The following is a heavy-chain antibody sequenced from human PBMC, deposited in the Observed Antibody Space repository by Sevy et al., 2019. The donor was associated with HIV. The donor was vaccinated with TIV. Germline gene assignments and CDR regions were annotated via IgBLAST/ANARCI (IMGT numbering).Heavy chain of an antibody. J-gene: IGHJ4*02. Sequence: ASVKVSCKASGYTFTNYALHWVRQAPGQSLEWMGWINVGNGNTRYSQKFHDRFTITRGTSASTAYMELNSLTSEDTAVYYCARDQTAARKGLDYWGQGTLVTVSS. CDR3: ARDQTAARKGLDY. V-gene: IGHV1-3*01. D-gene: IGHD2-15*01. CDR1: GYTFTNYA. CDR2: INVGNGNT.